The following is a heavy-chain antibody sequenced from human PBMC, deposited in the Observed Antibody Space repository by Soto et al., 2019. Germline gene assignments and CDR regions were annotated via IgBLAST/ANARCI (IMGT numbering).Heavy chain of an antibody. J-gene: IGHJ4*02. Sequence: EVQLLESGGGLVQPGGSLRLSCAASGFTFSSYAMSWVRQAPGKGLEWVSAISGSGGSTYYADSVKGRFTISRDNSKNTLYLQMNSLRAEDTAVYYCAKDHGSGRGRAYYFDYWGQGTLVTVSS. CDR2: ISGSGGST. V-gene: IGHV3-23*01. CDR1: GFTFSSYA. D-gene: IGHD3-10*01. CDR3: AKDHGSGRGRAYYFDY.